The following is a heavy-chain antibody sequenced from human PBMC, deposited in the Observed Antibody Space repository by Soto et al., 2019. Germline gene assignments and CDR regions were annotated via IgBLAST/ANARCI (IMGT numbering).Heavy chain of an antibody. D-gene: IGHD3-3*01. J-gene: IGHJ6*02. V-gene: IGHV3-30-3*01. CDR1: GFTFSSYA. Sequence: GGSLRLSCAASGFTFSSYAMHWVRQAPGKGLEWVAVISYDGSNKYYADSVKGRFTISRDNSKNTLYLQMNSLRAEDTAVYYCPRYLPVGNFWRGYYYYCGMDVWGPGTTVPVSS. CDR2: ISYDGSNK. CDR3: PRYLPVGNFWRGYYYYCGMDV.